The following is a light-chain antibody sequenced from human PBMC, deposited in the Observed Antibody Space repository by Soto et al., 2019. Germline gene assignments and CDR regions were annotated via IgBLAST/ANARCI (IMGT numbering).Light chain of an antibody. CDR1: SSDVGGHNY. J-gene: IGLJ2*01. CDR2: DVT. CDR3: SSYTTSSTLV. V-gene: IGLV2-14*03. Sequence: QSALTQPASVSGSPGQSITISCTGTSSDVGGHNYVSWYQHHPGKAPKLLIYDVTNRPSGVSNRFSGSKSGNTASLTISGLQSEDEADYYCSSYTTSSTLVFGGGTKLTVL.